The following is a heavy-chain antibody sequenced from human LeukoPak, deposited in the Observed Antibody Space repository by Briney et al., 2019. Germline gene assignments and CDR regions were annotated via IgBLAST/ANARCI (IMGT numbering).Heavy chain of an antibody. CDR2: IYTNGNT. Sequence: SQTLSLTCTVSGGSISSTGYCWSWIRQPAGKGLEWIGHIYTNGNTNYNPSLKSRVTISVDTSKNQFSLKLSSVTAADTAVYYCARDPGTMARGSRRGYDDYYYYMDVWGKGTTVTISS. CDR1: GGSISSTGYC. V-gene: IGHV4-61*09. D-gene: IGHD3-10*01. J-gene: IGHJ6*03. CDR3: ARDPGTMARGSRRGYDDYYYYMDV.